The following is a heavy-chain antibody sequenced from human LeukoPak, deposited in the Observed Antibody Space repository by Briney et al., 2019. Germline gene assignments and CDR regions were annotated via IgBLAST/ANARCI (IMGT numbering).Heavy chain of an antibody. V-gene: IGHV1-69*05. CDR3: AADGGSGWPPGAFDI. D-gene: IGHD6-19*01. CDR1: GGTFSSYA. J-gene: IGHJ3*02. CDR2: IIPIFGTA. Sequence: SVKVSCKASGGTFSSYAISWVRQAPGQGLEWMGGIIPIFGTANYAQKFQGRVTITTDESTSTAYMELRSLRSDDTAVYYCAADGGSGWPPGAFDIWGQGTMVTVSS.